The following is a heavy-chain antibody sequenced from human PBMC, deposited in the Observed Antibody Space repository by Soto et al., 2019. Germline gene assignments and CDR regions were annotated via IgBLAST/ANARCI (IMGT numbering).Heavy chain of an antibody. V-gene: IGHV4-61*01. CDR1: GGSVSSGSYY. J-gene: IGHJ4*02. Sequence: QVQLQESGPGLVKPSETLSLTCTVSGGSVSSGSYYWSWIRQPPGKGLEWIGYIYYSGITKYNPSLKSRVTISVDTSKNQLSLKLSSVTAADTAVYYCARAGLGDGSDYWGQGTLVTVSS. D-gene: IGHD1-26*01. CDR3: ARAGLGDGSDY. CDR2: IYYSGIT.